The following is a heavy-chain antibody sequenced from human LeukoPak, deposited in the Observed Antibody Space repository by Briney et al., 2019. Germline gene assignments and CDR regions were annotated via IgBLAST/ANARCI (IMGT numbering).Heavy chain of an antibody. J-gene: IGHJ4*02. CDR3: ARLVGARSQADY. CDR2: IYHSGNT. V-gene: IGHV4-38-2*01. CDR1: GYSINSGYY. D-gene: IGHD1-26*01. Sequence: SETLSLTCAVSGYSINSGYYWGWIRQPPGKGPEWIGSIYHSGNTYYNPSLKSRVTISVETSKNQFSLRLSSVTAADTAVYYCARLVGARSQADYWGQGTLVTVSS.